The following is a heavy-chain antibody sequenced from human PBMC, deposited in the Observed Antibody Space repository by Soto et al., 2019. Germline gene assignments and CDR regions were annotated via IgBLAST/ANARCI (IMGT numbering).Heavy chain of an antibody. CDR2: IYQTGRI. CDR1: GGSFSTGGHS. CDR3: ARGRAYAHWNDYQRVHLGC. D-gene: IGHD1-1*01. V-gene: IGHV4-30-2*01. Sequence: TLSLTCAISGGSFSTGGHSWKWIRQPPGNGLEWIGYIYQTGRISYNPSLESRVTISLDRSKKQVSRKLSSVTAAYKAVYYCARGRAYAHWNDYQRVHLGCWGKGTLVTVSS. J-gene: IGHJ4*02.